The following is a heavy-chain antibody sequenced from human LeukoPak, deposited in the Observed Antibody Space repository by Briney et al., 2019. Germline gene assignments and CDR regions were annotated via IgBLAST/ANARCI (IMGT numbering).Heavy chain of an antibody. CDR1: GGSISSSSYY. CDR3: ARLAVAGAVAFDI. V-gene: IGHV4-39*01. J-gene: IGHJ3*02. CDR2: IYYSGST. Sequence: PSETLSLTCTVSGGSISSSSYYWGWIRQPPGKGLEWIGSIYYSGSTYYNPSLKSRVTISVDTSKSQFSLKLSSVTAADTAVYYCARLAVAGAVAFDIWGQGTMVTVSS. D-gene: IGHD6-19*01.